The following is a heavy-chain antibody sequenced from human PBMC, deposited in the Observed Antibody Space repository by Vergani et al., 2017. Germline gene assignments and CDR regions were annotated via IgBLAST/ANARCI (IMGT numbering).Heavy chain of an antibody. J-gene: IGHJ4*02. D-gene: IGHD2-21*02. Sequence: QVQLVESAGGVVQPGGSLRLSCAASGFTFSNFGMHWIRQAPGKGREWLAYIGKDGINTRYRAAVKGRFTVSRDNSKDILYLQMDSLRGEDTALYYGAKYLRDSTDGLPDSWGPGTLVIVSS. V-gene: IGHV3-30*02. CDR1: GFTFSNFG. CDR2: IGKDGINT. CDR3: AKYLRDSTDGLPDS.